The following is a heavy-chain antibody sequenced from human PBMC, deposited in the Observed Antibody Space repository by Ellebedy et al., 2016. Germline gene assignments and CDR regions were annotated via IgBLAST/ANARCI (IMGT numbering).Heavy chain of an antibody. CDR3: ARARSSIAARELGRNQTPRASHNWFNP. D-gene: IGHD6-6*01. CDR1: GGSFSGYY. V-gene: IGHV4-34*01. Sequence: SETLSLXXAVYGGSFSGYYWSWIRQPPGKGLEWIGEINHSGSTNYNPSLKSRVTISVDTSKNQFSLKLSSVTAADTAVYYCARARSSIAARELGRNQTPRASHNWFNPWGQGTLVTVSS. J-gene: IGHJ5*02. CDR2: INHSGST.